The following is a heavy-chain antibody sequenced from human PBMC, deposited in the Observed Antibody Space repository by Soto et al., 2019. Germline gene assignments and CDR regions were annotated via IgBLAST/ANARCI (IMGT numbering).Heavy chain of an antibody. CDR2: AAYSGGT. D-gene: IGHD2-15*01. CDR3: AKVLVGATSHSDSDS. CDR1: GGSIANNNYF. J-gene: IGHJ4*02. Sequence: QLQLQESGPGLVRPSETLSLTCTVSGGSIANNNYFWGWIRQPPGKGLEWIGSAAYSGGTYKNPSLKSLLTISVDTSKNQFSLKLTSVTVADTAVYYCAKVLVGATSHSDSDSWGQGTLVTVSS. V-gene: IGHV4-39*01.